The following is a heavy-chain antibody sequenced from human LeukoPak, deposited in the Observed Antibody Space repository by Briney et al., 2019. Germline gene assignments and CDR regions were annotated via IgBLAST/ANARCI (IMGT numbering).Heavy chain of an antibody. J-gene: IGHJ4*02. CDR3: GGFGYEAAVDL. CDR2: IKPDGSET. V-gene: IGHV3-7*01. Sequence: GGSLRLSCAASGFMFCTYWMTWVRQAPGKGLEWVANIKPDGSETYYVDPVKGRFTISRDNTKNLLYLQMNSLRGEDAAVYYCGGFGYEAAVDLWGQGTLVTVSS. D-gene: IGHD6-13*01. CDR1: GFMFCTYW.